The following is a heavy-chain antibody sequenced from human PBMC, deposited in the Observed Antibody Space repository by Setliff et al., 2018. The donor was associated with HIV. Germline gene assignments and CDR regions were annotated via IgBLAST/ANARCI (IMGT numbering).Heavy chain of an antibody. V-gene: IGHV1-69*13. CDR3: ARAYSNSYYYYYYMDV. J-gene: IGHJ6*03. CDR1: GYTFTSYH. CDR2: IIPIFGTA. D-gene: IGHD4-4*01. Sequence: SVKVSCKTSGYTFTSYHIHWVRQAPGQGLEWMGGIIPIFGTANYAQKFQGRVTITADESTSTAYMELSSLRSEDTAVYYCARAYSNSYYYYYYMDVWGKGTTVTVSS.